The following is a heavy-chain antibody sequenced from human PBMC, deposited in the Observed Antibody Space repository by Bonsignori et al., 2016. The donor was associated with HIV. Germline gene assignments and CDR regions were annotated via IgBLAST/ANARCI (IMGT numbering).Heavy chain of an antibody. D-gene: IGHD2-15*01. CDR2: INPSTGST. V-gene: IGHV1-46*01. J-gene: IGHJ4*02. CDR1: GYTFTRYY. Sequence: QVQLVQSGAEVKKPGASVKVSCKASGYTFTRYYIHWVRQAPGQGLEWMGGINPSTGSTNYTQTVQGRLTMTRDTSTSTVYMELSSLRSEDTAVYYCARTLYRMGYFDSWGQGTRSPS. CDR3: ARTLYRMGYFDS.